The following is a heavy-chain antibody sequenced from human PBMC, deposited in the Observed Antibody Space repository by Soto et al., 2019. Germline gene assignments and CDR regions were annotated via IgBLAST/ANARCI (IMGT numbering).Heavy chain of an antibody. J-gene: IGHJ4*02. CDR3: ARSYSSSWYFDY. CDR1: GFTFSSYS. D-gene: IGHD6-13*01. Sequence: GGSLRLSCAASGFTFSSYSMNWVRQAPGKGLEWVSSISSSSTYIYYADSVKGRFTISRDNAKNSLHLQMNSLRAEDTAVYYCARSYSSSWYFDYWGQGTLVTVSS. CDR2: ISSSSTYI. V-gene: IGHV3-21*01.